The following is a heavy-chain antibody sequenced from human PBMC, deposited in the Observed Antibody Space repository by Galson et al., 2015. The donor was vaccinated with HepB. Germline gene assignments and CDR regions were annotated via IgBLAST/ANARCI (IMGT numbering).Heavy chain of an antibody. Sequence: SLRLSCAASGFTFSSYGMHWVRQAPGKGLEWEAVISYAGTNKYYADSVKGRFTISRDNSKNTLYLQMNSLRAEDTAVYYCAKDPGYSDYGGNWLDPWGQGTLVTVSS. D-gene: IGHD4-23*01. CDR3: AKDPGYSDYGGNWLDP. V-gene: IGHV3-30*18. CDR1: GFTFSSYG. J-gene: IGHJ5*02. CDR2: ISYAGTNK.